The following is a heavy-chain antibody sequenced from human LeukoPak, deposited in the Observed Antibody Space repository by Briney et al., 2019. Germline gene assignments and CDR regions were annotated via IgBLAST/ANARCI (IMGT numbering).Heavy chain of an antibody. Sequence: GGSLRLSCEVSGFTFRSYSMNWVRQAPGKGLEWVSSITSSSNYIYYSDSVKGRFTISRDNAKNSLYLQMNSLRAEDTAVYYCARDQGDYGDFDYWGQGTLVTVSS. V-gene: IGHV3-21*01. CDR3: ARDQGDYGDFDY. J-gene: IGHJ4*02. CDR2: ITSSSNYI. CDR1: GFTFRSYS. D-gene: IGHD4-17*01.